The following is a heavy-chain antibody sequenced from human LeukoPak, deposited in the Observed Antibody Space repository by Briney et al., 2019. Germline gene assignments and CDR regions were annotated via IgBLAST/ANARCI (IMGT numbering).Heavy chain of an antibody. J-gene: IGHJ6*03. D-gene: IGHD3-10*01. Sequence: SETLSLTCTVSGGSISSSSYYWGWIRQPPGKGLEWIGEINHSGSTNYNPSLKSRVTISVDTSKNQFSLKLSSVTAADTAVYYCARRLHPYYYGSGSYRSSHYYMDVWGKGTTVTISS. V-gene: IGHV4-39*07. CDR3: ARRLHPYYYGSGSYRSSHYYMDV. CDR2: INHSGST. CDR1: GGSISSSSYY.